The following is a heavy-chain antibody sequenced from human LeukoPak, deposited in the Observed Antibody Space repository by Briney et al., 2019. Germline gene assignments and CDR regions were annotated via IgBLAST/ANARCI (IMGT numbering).Heavy chain of an antibody. J-gene: IGHJ6*02. D-gene: IGHD1-26*01. Sequence: SETLSLTCTVSGGSISSYYWSWIRQPPGKGLEWIGYIYYSGSTNYNPSLKSRVTISVDTSKNQFSLKLSSVTAADTAVYYCAREGGGGSYPVPYYYYGMDVWGQGTTVTVSS. CDR3: AREGGGGSYPVPYYYYGMDV. CDR2: IYYSGST. CDR1: GGSISSYY. V-gene: IGHV4-59*01.